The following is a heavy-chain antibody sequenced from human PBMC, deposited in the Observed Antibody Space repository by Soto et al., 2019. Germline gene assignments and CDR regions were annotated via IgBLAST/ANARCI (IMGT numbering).Heavy chain of an antibody. CDR2: IYATGTT. CDR3: VRDGTKTLRDWFDP. J-gene: IGHJ5*02. CDR1: GASISGFY. D-gene: IGHD1-1*01. Sequence: SETLSLTSTVSGASISGFYWGWIRKSAGKGLEWIGRIYATGTTDYNPSLKSRVMMSVDTSKKQFSLKLRSVTAADTAVYYCVRDGTKTLRDWFDPWGQGISVTVSS. V-gene: IGHV4-4*07.